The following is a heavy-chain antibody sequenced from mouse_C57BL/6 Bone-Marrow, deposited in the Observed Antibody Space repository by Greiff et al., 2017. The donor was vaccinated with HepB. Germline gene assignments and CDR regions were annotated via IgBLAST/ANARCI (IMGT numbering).Heavy chain of an antibody. V-gene: IGHV5-6*01. CDR1: GFTFSSYG. CDR2: ISSGGSYT. D-gene: IGHD1-1*01. CDR3: ARLGSYGSSYDWYFDV. J-gene: IGHJ1*03. Sequence: EVQLVESGGDLVKPGGSLKLSCAASGFTFSSYGMSWVRQTPDKRLEWVATISSGGSYTYYPDSVKGRFTISRDNAKNTLYLQMSSLKSEDTAMYYCARLGSYGSSYDWYFDVWGTGTTVTVSS.